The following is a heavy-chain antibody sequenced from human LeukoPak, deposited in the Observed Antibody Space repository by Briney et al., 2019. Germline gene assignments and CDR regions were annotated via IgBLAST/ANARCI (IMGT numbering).Heavy chain of an antibody. J-gene: IGHJ5*02. CDR1: GFAFSSFG. V-gene: IGHV3-33*01. D-gene: IGHD4-17*01. CDR3: ARATVTRWLDP. Sequence: GGSLRLSCAASGFAFSSFGMHWVRQAPGKGLEWVAVIWYDGTNKYYADSVKGRFTISRDNSKNTLYLQMNSLRAEDTAVYYCARATVTRWLDPWGQGNLVTVSS. CDR2: IWYDGTNK.